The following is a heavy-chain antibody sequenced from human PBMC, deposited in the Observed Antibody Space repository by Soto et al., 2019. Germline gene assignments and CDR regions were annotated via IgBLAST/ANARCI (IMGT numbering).Heavy chain of an antibody. Sequence: QVQLVQSGAEVRKPGSSVKVSCQASGGTFSNSTVMWVRQAPGQGLEWLGRLIPILGLANFAQKFRGRLTITADKSTTTAYMELRSLRSEDTAIYYCARFTLGDEYWGQGTLVTGSS. V-gene: IGHV1-69*02. J-gene: IGHJ4*02. D-gene: IGHD3-16*01. CDR3: ARFTLGDEY. CDR2: LIPILGLA. CDR1: GGTFSNST.